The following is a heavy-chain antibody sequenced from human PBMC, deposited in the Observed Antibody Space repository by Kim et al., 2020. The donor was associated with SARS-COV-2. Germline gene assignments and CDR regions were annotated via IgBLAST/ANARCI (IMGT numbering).Heavy chain of an antibody. CDR2: IYYSGST. V-gene: IGHV4-31*03. Sequence: SETLSLTCTVSGGSISSGGYYWGWIRQHPGKGLEWIGYIYYSGSTYYNPSLKSRVTISVDTSKNQFSLKLSSVTAADTAVYYCAREGDYGDYLDAFDSWGQGTMGTLSP. CDR3: AREGDYGDYLDAFDS. CDR1: GGSISSGGYY. J-gene: IGHJ3*02. D-gene: IGHD4-17*01.